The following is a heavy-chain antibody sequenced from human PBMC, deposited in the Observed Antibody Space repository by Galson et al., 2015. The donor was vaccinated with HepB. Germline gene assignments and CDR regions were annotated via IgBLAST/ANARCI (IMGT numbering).Heavy chain of an antibody. V-gene: IGHV6-1*01. D-gene: IGHD6-19*01. CDR2: THYRSKWSN. Sequence: CAISGDSVSNNSAAWNWIRQSPSRGLEWLGRTHYRSKWSNDYAVSVKSRIIINPDISKNQFSLQLNSVTPEDTAVYYCARDSQWLVFFDNWGQGTLVTVSS. CDR3: ARDSQWLVFFDN. CDR1: GDSVSNNSAA. J-gene: IGHJ4*02.